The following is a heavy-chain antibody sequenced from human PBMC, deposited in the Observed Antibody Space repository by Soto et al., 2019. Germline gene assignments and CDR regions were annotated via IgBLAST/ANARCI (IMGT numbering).Heavy chain of an antibody. CDR3: ERVEHDHGDYVRWGY. D-gene: IGHD4-17*01. J-gene: IGHJ4*02. CDR2: INSDGTST. CDR1: GFTFSSYW. V-gene: IGHV3-74*03. Sequence: EVQLVESGGGLVQPGGSLRLSCAASGFTFSSYWMHWVRQTPGKGLVWVSRINSDGTSTTYADSVKGRFTISRDNAKKPLYMKVNSLRAEDTAVYYCERVEHDHGDYVRWGYWGQGTLVTVSS.